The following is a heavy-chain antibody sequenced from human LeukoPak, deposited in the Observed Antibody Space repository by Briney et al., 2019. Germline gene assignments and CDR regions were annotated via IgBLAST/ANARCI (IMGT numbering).Heavy chain of an antibody. Sequence: PGGSLRPSCAASGFTFSSYAMSWVRQAPGKGLEWGSAISGSGGSTYYADSVKGRFTISRDNSKNTLYLQMNSLRAEDTAVYYCAKAPRGSPHRSWGQGTLVTVSS. V-gene: IGHV3-23*01. D-gene: IGHD3-10*01. CDR2: ISGSGGST. J-gene: IGHJ5*02. CDR3: AKAPRGSPHRS. CDR1: GFTFSSYA.